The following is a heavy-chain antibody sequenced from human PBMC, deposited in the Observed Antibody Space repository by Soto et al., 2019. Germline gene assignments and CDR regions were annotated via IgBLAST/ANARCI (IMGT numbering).Heavy chain of an antibody. CDR3: AREKGFSGSYRVGFDY. J-gene: IGHJ4*02. D-gene: IGHD1-26*01. Sequence: SETLSLTCTVSGGSISSGDYYWSWIRQPPGKGLEWIGYIYYSGSTYYNPSLKSRVTISVDTSKNQFSLKLSSVTAADTAVYYCAREKGFSGSYRVGFDYWGKGTLVTVSS. CDR2: IYYSGST. V-gene: IGHV4-30-4*01. CDR1: GGSISSGDYY.